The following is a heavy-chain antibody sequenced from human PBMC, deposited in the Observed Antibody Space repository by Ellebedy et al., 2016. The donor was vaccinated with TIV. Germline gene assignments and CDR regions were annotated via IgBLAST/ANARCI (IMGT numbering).Heavy chain of an antibody. CDR3: ATGARNGYYFDY. Sequence: KVSCKGSANTFIRYWIAWVRQMPGKGLEWMGIIYPGDSDTRYSPSFQGQVTISADKSISTAYLQWSSLRASDTAIYYCATGARNGYYFDYWGQGTLVTVSS. CDR1: ANTFIRYW. V-gene: IGHV5-51*01. D-gene: IGHD1-26*01. CDR2: IYPGDSDT. J-gene: IGHJ4*02.